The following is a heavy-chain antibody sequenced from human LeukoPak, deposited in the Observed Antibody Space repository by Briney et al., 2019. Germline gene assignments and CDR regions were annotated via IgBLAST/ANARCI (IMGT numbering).Heavy chain of an antibody. V-gene: IGHV3-66*02. CDR2: IYSGGDT. D-gene: IGHD6-13*01. CDR1: GFTVSRNY. J-gene: IGHJ4*02. CDR3: TRGPGSTWYSDY. Sequence: QPGGSLRLSCAASGFTVSRNYMNWVRQAPGKGLEWVSIIYSGGDTYYADSVKGRFTISRDNSKNTLYLQMNNLRADDTAVYYCTRGPGSTWYSDYWGQGTLVTVSS.